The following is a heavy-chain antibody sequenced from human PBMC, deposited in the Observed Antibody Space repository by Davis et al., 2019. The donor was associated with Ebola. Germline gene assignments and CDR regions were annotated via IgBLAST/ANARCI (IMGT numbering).Heavy chain of an antibody. CDR3: AIKVGATNFDY. CDR2: IYYSGST. V-gene: IGHV4-61*01. Sequence: MPSETLSLTCTVSGGSVSSGSYYWSWIRQPPGKGLEWIGYIYYSGSTNYNPSLKSRVTISVDTSKNQFSLKLSSVTAADTAVYYCAIKVGATNFDYWGQGTLVTVSS. D-gene: IGHD1-26*01. CDR1: GGSVSSGSYY. J-gene: IGHJ4*02.